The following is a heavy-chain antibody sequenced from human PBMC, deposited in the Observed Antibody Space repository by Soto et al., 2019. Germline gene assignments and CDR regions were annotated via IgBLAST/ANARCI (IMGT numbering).Heavy chain of an antibody. Sequence: GGSLRLSCAASGFTFSSYAMSWVRQAPGMGLEWVSAISGSGGSTYYADSVKGRFTISRDNSKNTLYLQMNSLRAEDTAVYYCAKDLGWSGYPTSWFDPWGQGTLVTVSS. CDR2: ISGSGGST. V-gene: IGHV3-23*01. CDR1: GFTFSSYA. D-gene: IGHD3-3*01. J-gene: IGHJ5*02. CDR3: AKDLGWSGYPTSWFDP.